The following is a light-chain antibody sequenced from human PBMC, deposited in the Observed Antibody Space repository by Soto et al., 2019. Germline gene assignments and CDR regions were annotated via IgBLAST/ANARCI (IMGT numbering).Light chain of an antibody. CDR3: QQANSFPHT. CDR2: AAS. J-gene: IGKJ4*01. CDR1: QGINNW. V-gene: IGKV1-12*01. Sequence: DIQMTQSPSSVSASIGDRVTITCRASQGINNWVAWYQQTPGKAPKLLIYAASTLQSGAPSRFIGSGAVTDVNLTISSLQPEDFSTYYCQQANSFPHTVGGGPKVEIK.